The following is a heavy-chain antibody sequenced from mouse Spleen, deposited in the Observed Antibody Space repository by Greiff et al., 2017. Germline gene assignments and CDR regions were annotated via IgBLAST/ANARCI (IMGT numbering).Heavy chain of an antibody. CDR2: IYPGDGDT. D-gene: IGHD1-1*01. CDR3: AIYYYGSRDYYAMTT. CDR1: GYAFSSSW. Sequence: QVQLQQSGPELVKPGASVKISCKASGYAFSSSWMNWVKQRPGKGLEWIGRIYPGDGDTNYNGKFKGKATLTADKSSSTAYMQLSSLTSEDSAVYFCAIYYYGSRDYYAMTTGVKEPQSPSPQ. J-gene: IGHJ4*01. V-gene: IGHV1-82*01.